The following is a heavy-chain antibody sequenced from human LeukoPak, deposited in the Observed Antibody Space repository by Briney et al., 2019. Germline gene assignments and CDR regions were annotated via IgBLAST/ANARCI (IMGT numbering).Heavy chain of an antibody. CDR3: ARWVYGDCTFDY. V-gene: IGHV4-31*03. CDR2: IYYSGST. Sequence: SETLSLTCTVSGGSISSGGYYWSWIRQHPGKGLEWIGYIYYSGSTYYNPSLKSRVTISVDTSKNQFSLKLSSVTAADTAVYYCARWVYGDCTFDYWGQGTLVTVSS. CDR1: GGSISSGGYY. D-gene: IGHD4-17*01. J-gene: IGHJ4*02.